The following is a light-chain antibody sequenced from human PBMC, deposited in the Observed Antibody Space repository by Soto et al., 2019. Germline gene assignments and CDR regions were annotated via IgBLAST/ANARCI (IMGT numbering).Light chain of an antibody. J-gene: IGKJ1*01. V-gene: IGKV3-20*01. CDR2: DAS. CDR3: QQYGSSPTWT. CDR1: QSVSNNY. Sequence: VLTQSPGTLSLSPGERATLSCRASQSVSNNYLAWYQQKPGQAPRLLIYDASSRATGIPDRFSGSGSGTDFTLTISRLEPEDFAVYYCQQYGSSPTWTFGQGTKVDIK.